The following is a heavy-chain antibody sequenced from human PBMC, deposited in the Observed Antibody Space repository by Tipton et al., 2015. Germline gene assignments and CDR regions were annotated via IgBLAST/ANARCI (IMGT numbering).Heavy chain of an antibody. J-gene: IGHJ6*02. D-gene: IGHD3-22*01. CDR3: ARAAYYFDRTAYYPYFYNGLDV. Sequence: TLSLTCTVSAGSINNVDWYHWVRQPPGKGLEWIGEIFHDGSANYNPSLLSRVAISLDKAKSQFSLRLNFVTAADTAVYYCARAAYYFDRTAYYPYFYNGLDVWGQGTTVTVSS. CDR2: IFHDGSA. V-gene: IGHV4-4*02. CDR1: AGSINNVDW.